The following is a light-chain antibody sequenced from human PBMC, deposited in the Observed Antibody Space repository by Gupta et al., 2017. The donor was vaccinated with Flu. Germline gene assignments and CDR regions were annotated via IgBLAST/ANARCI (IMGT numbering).Light chain of an antibody. V-gene: IGKV1-39*01. J-gene: IGKJ1*01. CDR1: QSISSY. CDR2: AAS. CDR3: QHSHSMPWT. Sequence: DIQMTQSPSSLSASVGDRVTITCRASQSISSYLNWYQQKPERAPKLLIFAASNLQSGVPSRFSGSGSGTDFTLTISRLQPEDFATYYCQHSHSMPWTFGQGTKVDIK.